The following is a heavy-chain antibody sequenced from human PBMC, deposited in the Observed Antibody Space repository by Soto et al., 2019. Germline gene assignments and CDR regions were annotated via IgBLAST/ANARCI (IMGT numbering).Heavy chain of an antibody. V-gene: IGHV3-33*05. J-gene: IGHJ6*02. Sequence: SCKASGYTFSSYGMHWVRQAPGKGLEWVAVISYDGSNKYYADSVKGRFTISRDNSKNTLYLQMNSLRDEDTAVYYCAKGVWEEWVSPEAGGYYYGMDVWGQGTTVTVSS. CDR2: ISYDGSNK. CDR3: AKGVWEEWVSPEAGGYYYGMDV. D-gene: IGHD3-3*01. CDR1: GYTFSSYG.